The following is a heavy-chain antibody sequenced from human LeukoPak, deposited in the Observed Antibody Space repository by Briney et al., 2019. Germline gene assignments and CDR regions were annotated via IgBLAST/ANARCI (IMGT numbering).Heavy chain of an antibody. V-gene: IGHV1-69*06. CDR2: IIPIFGTA. Sequence: ASVKVSCKASGGTFSSYAISWVRQAPGQGLEWMGGIIPIFGTANYAQKFQGRVTITADKSTSTAYMELSSLRSEDTAVYYCARATAAGTDIDYWGQGILVTVSS. D-gene: IGHD6-13*01. CDR3: ARATAAGTDIDY. J-gene: IGHJ4*02. CDR1: GGTFSSYA.